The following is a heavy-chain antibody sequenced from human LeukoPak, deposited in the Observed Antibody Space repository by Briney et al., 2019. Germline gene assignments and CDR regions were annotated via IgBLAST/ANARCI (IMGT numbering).Heavy chain of an antibody. CDR2: ISSSSSYI. V-gene: IGHV3-21*01. Sequence: PGGSLRLSCAASGFTFSSYSMNWVRQAPGKGLEWVSSISSSSSYIYYADSVKGRFTISRDNAKNSLYLQMNSLRAEDTAVYYCARDVWFGGNGFDPWGQGTLVTVSS. D-gene: IGHD3-10*01. CDR3: ARDVWFGGNGFDP. CDR1: GFTFSSYS. J-gene: IGHJ5*02.